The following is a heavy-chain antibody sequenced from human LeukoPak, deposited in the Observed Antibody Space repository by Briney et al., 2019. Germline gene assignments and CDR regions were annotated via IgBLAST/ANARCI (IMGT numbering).Heavy chain of an antibody. V-gene: IGHV4-59*12. Sequence: SETLSLTCSVSGGSIRNYYWTWIRQPPGKGLEWIGYIYYSGTTYYNPSLKSRVTMSVDTSTNQLSLKLSSVTAVDTAVYYCARNEEGSSWYEWGQGTLVTVSS. J-gene: IGHJ4*02. CDR3: ARNEEGSSWYE. D-gene: IGHD6-13*01. CDR2: IYYSGTT. CDR1: GGSIRNYY.